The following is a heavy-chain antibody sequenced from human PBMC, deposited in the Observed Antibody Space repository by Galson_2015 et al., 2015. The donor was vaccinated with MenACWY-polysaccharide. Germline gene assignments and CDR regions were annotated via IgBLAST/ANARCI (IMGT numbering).Heavy chain of an antibody. D-gene: IGHD3-10*01. CDR2: ISYDGNNK. V-gene: IGHV3-30*18. CDR1: GFTFSDYA. CDR3: AKDRPLRGLSVFYYGMDV. J-gene: IGHJ6*02. Sequence: SLRLSCAVSGFTFSDYAIHWVRQAPGKGLEWLAVISYDGNNKNYLDSVRGRFTISRDNSKGMVYLHMNSLRGEDTAVYFCAKDRPLRGLSVFYYGMDVWGRGTTVIVSS.